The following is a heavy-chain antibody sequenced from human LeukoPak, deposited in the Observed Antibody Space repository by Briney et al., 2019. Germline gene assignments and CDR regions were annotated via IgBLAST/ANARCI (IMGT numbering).Heavy chain of an antibody. CDR1: GGSISSGDYY. CDR2: IYYSGST. V-gene: IGHV4-30-4*01. Sequence: KTSETLSLTCTVSGGSISSGDYYWSWIRQPPGKGLEWIRYIYYSGSTYYNPSLKSRVTISVDTSKNQFSLKLSSVTAADTAVYYCARENEDYYDSSGYYSDWFDYWGQGTLVTVSS. D-gene: IGHD3-22*01. CDR3: ARENEDYYDSSGYYSDWFDY. J-gene: IGHJ4*02.